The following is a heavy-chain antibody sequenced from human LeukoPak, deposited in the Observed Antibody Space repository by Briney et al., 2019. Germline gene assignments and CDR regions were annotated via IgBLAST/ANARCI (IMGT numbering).Heavy chain of an antibody. Sequence: GGSLRLSCAASGFTFDDYGMSWVRQAPGKGLEWVSVIYSGGSTYYADSVKGRFTISRDNSKNTLYLQMNSLRAEDTAVYYCARESPYDSSGYGYFDYWGQGTLVTVSS. CDR3: ARESPYDSSGYGYFDY. CDR2: IYSGGST. CDR1: GFTFDDYG. D-gene: IGHD3-22*01. V-gene: IGHV3-53*01. J-gene: IGHJ4*02.